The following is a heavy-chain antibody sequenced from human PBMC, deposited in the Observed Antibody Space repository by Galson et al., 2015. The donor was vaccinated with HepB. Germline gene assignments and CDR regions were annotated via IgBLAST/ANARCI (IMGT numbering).Heavy chain of an antibody. CDR3: AKGSLIMGATNNWFDP. J-gene: IGHJ5*02. Sequence: SLRLSCAASGFTFSSYAMSWVRQAPGKGLEWVSAISGSGGSTYYADSVKGRFTISRDNSKNTLYLQMNSLRAEDTAVYYCAKGSLIMGATNNWFDPWGQGTLVTVSS. CDR2: ISGSGGST. D-gene: IGHD1-26*01. CDR1: GFTFSSYA. V-gene: IGHV3-23*01.